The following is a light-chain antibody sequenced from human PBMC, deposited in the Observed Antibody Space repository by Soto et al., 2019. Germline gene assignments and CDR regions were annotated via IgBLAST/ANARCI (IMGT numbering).Light chain of an antibody. CDR2: DAS. CDR1: QTLXSY. V-gene: IGKV3-11*01. Sequence: EVVVTQSTATLSVSPGEGATLSCRASQTLXSYLPWYKPKRGQAPRVLXYDASNRATGSPARLSGSGSATDFTLTISLVDPEYFAVYYYQQRMYRTRTFGQGTRLEIK. J-gene: IGKJ5*01. CDR3: QQRMYRTRT.